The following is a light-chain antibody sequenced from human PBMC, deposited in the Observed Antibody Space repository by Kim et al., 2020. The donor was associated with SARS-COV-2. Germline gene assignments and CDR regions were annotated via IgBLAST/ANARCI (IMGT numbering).Light chain of an antibody. CDR1: SSDIGAYDY. J-gene: IGLJ2*01. CDR3: GSHTSTTSLRV. CDR2: DVS. V-gene: IGLV2-14*04. Sequence: SITISCTGTSSDIGAYDYVSWYQQHPGKAPKLIIYDVSRRPSGVSNRFSGSKSGNTASLSISGLQAEDEADYYCGSHTSTTSLRVFGGGTQLTVL.